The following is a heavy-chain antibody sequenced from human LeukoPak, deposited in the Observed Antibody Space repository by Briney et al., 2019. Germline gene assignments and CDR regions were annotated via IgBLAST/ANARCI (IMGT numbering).Heavy chain of an antibody. D-gene: IGHD3-3*01. V-gene: IGHV3-48*04. CDR1: GFTFSSSA. CDR2: ISNRGSTI. J-gene: IGHJ6*02. CDR3: ARGADYDFWSGYYSIGMDV. Sequence: GGSLRLSCAASGFTFSSSAMSWVRQAPGKGLEWVSYISNRGSTIHYADSVRGRFTISRDNAKKSLYLQMNGLRAEDTAVYYCARGADYDFWSGYYSIGMDVWGQGTTVTVSS.